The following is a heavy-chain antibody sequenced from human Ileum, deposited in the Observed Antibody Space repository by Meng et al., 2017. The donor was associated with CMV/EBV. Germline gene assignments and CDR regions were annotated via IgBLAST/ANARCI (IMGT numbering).Heavy chain of an antibody. J-gene: IGHJ5*02. CDR2: INPNSGGT. CDR3: AREPVGGST. D-gene: IGHD2-15*01. Sequence: SVNVSCKASGYTFTGYYIHWVRQAPGGGLEWMGWINPNSGGTNYAQKFRGRVTLTRDTSITTAYMELSRLISDDTDVYYCAREPVGGSTWGQGTLVTVSS. CDR1: GYTFTGYY. V-gene: IGHV1-2*02.